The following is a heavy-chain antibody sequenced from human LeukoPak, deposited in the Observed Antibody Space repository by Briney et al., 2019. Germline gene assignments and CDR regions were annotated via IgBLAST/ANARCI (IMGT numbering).Heavy chain of an antibody. V-gene: IGHV4-59*11. Sequence: SETLSLTCGVSGVSMNSHYWSWIRQPPGKGLEWIGHIYYTGTTNYNPSLKSRVTISVDRSNNHFSLKLKSVTTADTAVYYCARAGPWQIDPWGQGTLVTVSS. J-gene: IGHJ5*02. D-gene: IGHD3-10*01. CDR2: IYYTGTT. CDR3: ARAGPWQIDP. CDR1: GVSMNSHY.